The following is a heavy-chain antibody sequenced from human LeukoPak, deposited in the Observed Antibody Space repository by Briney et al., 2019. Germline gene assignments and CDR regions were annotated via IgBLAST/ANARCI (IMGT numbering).Heavy chain of an antibody. J-gene: IGHJ5*02. V-gene: IGHV4-31*03. D-gene: IGHD6-6*01. Sequence: SETLSLTCTVSGGSISSGGYYWSWIRQHPGKGLEWIGYIYYSGSTYYNPSLKSRVTISVDTSKNQFSLKLSSVTAADTAVSYCARVGNPYSSSSYWFDPWGQGTLVTVSS. CDR2: IYYSGST. CDR1: GGSISSGGYY. CDR3: ARVGNPYSSSSYWFDP.